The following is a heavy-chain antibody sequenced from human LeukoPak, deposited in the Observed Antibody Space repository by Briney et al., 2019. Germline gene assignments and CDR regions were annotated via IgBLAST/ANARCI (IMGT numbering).Heavy chain of an antibody. CDR1: GGSISSSSYS. V-gene: IGHV4-39*07. Sequence: SETLSLTCTVSGGSISSSSYSWTWIRQPPGKGLEWIGSIHYDGNTYYKPSLRSRVTISVDTSKNQFSLKLSSVTAADTAVYYCARGDYYYGMDVWGQGTTVTVSS. CDR3: ARGDYYYGMDV. J-gene: IGHJ6*02. CDR2: IHYDGNT.